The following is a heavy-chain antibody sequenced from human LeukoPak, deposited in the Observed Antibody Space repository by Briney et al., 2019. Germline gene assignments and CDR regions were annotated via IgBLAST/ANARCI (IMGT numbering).Heavy chain of an antibody. J-gene: IGHJ4*02. CDR3: ARFRWGSGYAQLDY. D-gene: IGHD3-22*01. V-gene: IGHV3-23*01. CDR1: GFNFNTYW. CDR2: ISSGVGST. Sequence: GGSLRLSCAASGFNFNTYWMSWVRQPPGKGLEWFSAISSGVGSTNYADSVKGRFTISRDNSKNTVYLQMNSLRAEDTAVYYCARFRWGSGYAQLDYWGQGALVTVSS.